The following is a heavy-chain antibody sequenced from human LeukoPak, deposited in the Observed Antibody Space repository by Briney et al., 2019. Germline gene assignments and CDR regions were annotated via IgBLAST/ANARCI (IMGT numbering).Heavy chain of an antibody. Sequence: SETLSLTCTVSGVSVRRHFWIWIRQPPGKGLEWIGHISYSGSINYNPSPKSRVTISLDTSKNQFSLRLTSVTAADTAVYYCARDGEGDEGWDYWGQGTLVTVSS. CDR3: ARDGEGDEGWDY. J-gene: IGHJ4*02. CDR2: ISYSGSI. D-gene: IGHD7-27*01. CDR1: GVSVRRHF. V-gene: IGHV4-59*02.